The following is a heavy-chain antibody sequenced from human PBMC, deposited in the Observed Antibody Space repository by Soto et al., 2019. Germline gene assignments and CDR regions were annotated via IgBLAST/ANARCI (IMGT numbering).Heavy chain of an antibody. J-gene: IGHJ2*01. D-gene: IGHD5-12*01. V-gene: IGHV4-30-4*01. CDR3: AREWRYSTWYFDL. Sequence: QVQLQESGPGLVKPSQTLSLTCTVSGGSISSGEYYWSWIRQPPGKGLEWIAYIYYSGSTYYNPSLKSRVTISVDTSKNQFSLKLNSVTAADTAVYYCAREWRYSTWYFDLGGRGTLVTVSS. CDR2: IYYSGST. CDR1: GGSISSGEYY.